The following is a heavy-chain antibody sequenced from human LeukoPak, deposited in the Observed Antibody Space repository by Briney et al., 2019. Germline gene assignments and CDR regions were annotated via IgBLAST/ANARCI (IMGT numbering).Heavy chain of an antibody. J-gene: IGHJ4*02. D-gene: IGHD3-10*01. CDR3: ALGLQGNGAHFDN. Sequence: ASVRVSCKASGYTFTGHYMHWVRQAPGQGLEWKGRINPNSGDTNYAQKYQGRVTMTRDTSISTAYMDLSRLRSDDTAVYYCALGLQGNGAHFDNWGQGTLVTVSS. V-gene: IGHV1-2*06. CDR1: GYTFTGHY. CDR2: INPNSGDT.